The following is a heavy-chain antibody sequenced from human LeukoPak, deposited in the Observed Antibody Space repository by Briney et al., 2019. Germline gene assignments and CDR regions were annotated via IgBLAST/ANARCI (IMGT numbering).Heavy chain of an antibody. CDR1: GFIVSDNY. CDR2: FYSGGST. D-gene: IGHD6-13*01. CDR3: ASSSWSSEYFHY. V-gene: IGHV3-66*01. Sequence: GGSLRLSCAASGFIVSDNYMSWVRQAPGKGLEWVSVFYSGGSTRYADSVKGRFTISRDNSKNTLYLQLNSLRAEDTAVYFCASSSWSSEYFHYWGQGTLVTVSS. J-gene: IGHJ1*01.